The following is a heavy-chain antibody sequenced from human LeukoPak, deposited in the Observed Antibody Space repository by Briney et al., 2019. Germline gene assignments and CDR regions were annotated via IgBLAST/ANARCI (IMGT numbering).Heavy chain of an antibody. CDR1: GGTFISYA. V-gene: IGHV1-2*06. Sequence: ASVKVSCKASGGTFISYAISWVRQAPGQGLEWMGRINPNSGGTNYAQKFQGRVTMTRDTSISTAYMELSRLRSDDTAVYYCASVYYGGNSVWFDYWGQGTLVTVSS. CDR3: ASVYYGGNSVWFDY. D-gene: IGHD4-23*01. CDR2: INPNSGGT. J-gene: IGHJ4*02.